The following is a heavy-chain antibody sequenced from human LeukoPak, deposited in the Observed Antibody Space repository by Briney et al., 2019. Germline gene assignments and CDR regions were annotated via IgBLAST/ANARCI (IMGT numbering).Heavy chain of an antibody. D-gene: IGHD4-23*01. CDR2: IYYSGTT. V-gene: IGHV4-39*07. CDR3: ARDGNYGGNSVDAFDI. CDR1: GGSISSYY. Sequence: SETLSLTCTVSGGSISSYYWGWIRQPPGKGLEWIGSIYYSGTTYYNPSLKSRVTISLDTSKNQFSLKLSSVTAADTAVYYCARDGNYGGNSVDAFDIWGQGTMVTVSS. J-gene: IGHJ3*02.